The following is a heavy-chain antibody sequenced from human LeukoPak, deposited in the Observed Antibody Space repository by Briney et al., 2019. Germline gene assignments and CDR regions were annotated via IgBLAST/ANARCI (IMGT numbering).Heavy chain of an antibody. D-gene: IGHD3-10*01. V-gene: IGHV1-2*02. CDR1: GYTFTGYY. CDR2: INPNSGGT. Sequence: ASVKVSCKASGYTFTGYYMHWVRQAPGQGLEWMGWINPNSGGTNYAQKFQGRVTMTRDTSISTAYMELSRLRSDDTAVYYCARGAAWKFGELLPFGYWGQGTLVTVSS. CDR3: ARGAAWKFGELLPFGY. J-gene: IGHJ4*02.